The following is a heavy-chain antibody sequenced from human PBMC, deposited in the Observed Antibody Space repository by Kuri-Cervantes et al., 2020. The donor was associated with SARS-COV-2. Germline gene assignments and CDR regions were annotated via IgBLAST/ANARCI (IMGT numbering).Heavy chain of an antibody. CDR2: IKQDGSEK. J-gene: IGHJ3*02. CDR1: AFISSSYW. D-gene: IGHD3-22*01. Sequence: YRASSAFISSSYWMSWVRQAPGKGLEWVANIKQDGSEKYYVDSVKGRFTISRDNAKNSLYLQMNSLRAEDTAVYYCARDRRYYDSSGSIDAFDIWGQRPMVTVSS. V-gene: IGHV3-7*01. CDR3: ARDRRYYDSSGSIDAFDI.